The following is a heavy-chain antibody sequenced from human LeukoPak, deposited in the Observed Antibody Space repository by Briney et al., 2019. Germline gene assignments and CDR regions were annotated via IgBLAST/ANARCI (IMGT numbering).Heavy chain of an antibody. CDR3: AKDRDPYCSGGSCYPSPFDY. V-gene: IGHV3-7*03. J-gene: IGHJ4*02. CDR1: GFTFSNYW. Sequence: GGSLRLSCVVSGFTFSNYWMTWVRQAPGKGLEWVANIQQDGSEKYYVDSVKGRFTISRDNSKNTLYLQMNSLRAEDTAVYYCAKDRDPYCSGGSCYPSPFDYWGQGTLVTVSS. CDR2: IQQDGSEK. D-gene: IGHD2-15*01.